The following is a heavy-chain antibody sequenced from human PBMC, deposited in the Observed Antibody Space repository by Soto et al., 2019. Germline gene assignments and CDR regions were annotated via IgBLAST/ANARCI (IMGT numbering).Heavy chain of an antibody. CDR1: GGSISSYY. J-gene: IGHJ4*02. V-gene: IGHV4-59*01. CDR2: IYYSGST. D-gene: IGHD3-22*01. Sequence: SETLSLTCTVSGGSISSYYWSWIRQPPGKGLEWIGYIYYSGSTNYNPSLKSRVTISVDTSKNQFSLKLSSVTAADTAVYYCARDRGYYYDSSGYYYRRYYFDYWGQGTLVTVS. CDR3: ARDRGYYYDSSGYYYRRYYFDY.